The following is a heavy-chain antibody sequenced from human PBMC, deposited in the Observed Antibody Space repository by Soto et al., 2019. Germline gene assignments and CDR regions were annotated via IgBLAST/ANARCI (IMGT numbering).Heavy chain of an antibody. CDR3: ARDGVSGYYQRALVY. V-gene: IGHV1-18*01. CDR2: ISAYNGNT. Sequence: ASVKVSCKASGYTFTSYGISWVRQAPEQGLEWMGWISAYNGNTNYAQKLQGRVTMTTDTSTSTAYMELRSLRPDDTAVYYCARDGVSGYYQRALVYWGQGTLVTVSS. CDR1: GYTFTSYG. D-gene: IGHD3-22*01. J-gene: IGHJ4*02.